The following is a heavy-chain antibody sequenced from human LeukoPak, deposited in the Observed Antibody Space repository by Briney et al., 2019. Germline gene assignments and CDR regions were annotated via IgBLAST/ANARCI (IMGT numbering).Heavy chain of an antibody. CDR3: ARLYYGSGSYYSLDY. CDR1: GYTFTGYY. CDR2: INPNSGGT. J-gene: IGHJ4*02. D-gene: IGHD3-10*01. Sequence: ASVKVSCKASGYTFTGYYMHWVRQAPGQGLEWMGWINPNSGGTNYAQKFQGRVTMTRDTSISTAYMELSRLRSDDTAVYYCARLYYGSGSYYSLDYWGQGTLITVSS. V-gene: IGHV1-2*02.